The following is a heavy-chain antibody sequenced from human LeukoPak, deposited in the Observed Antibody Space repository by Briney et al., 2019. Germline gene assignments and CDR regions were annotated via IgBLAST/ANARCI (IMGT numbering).Heavy chain of an antibody. CDR2: LSWNGGST. CDR3: TRYTRVEGLDL. V-gene: IGHV3-20*04. CDR1: GVVFDDYG. D-gene: IGHD1-14*01. Sequence: GGSLRLSCAASGVVFDDYGMSWVRHAPGKGLEWVSGLSWNGGSTGYADSVKGRFTISRDNVKNTLYLQMNSLRAEDTALYYCTRYTRVEGLDLWGRGTLVTVSS. J-gene: IGHJ5*02.